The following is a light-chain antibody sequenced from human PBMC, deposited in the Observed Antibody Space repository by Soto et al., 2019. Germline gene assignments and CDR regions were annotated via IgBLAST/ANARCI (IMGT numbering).Light chain of an antibody. CDR3: QQFDRLPYT. CDR1: QSVSSNY. CDR2: GAS. Sequence: EIVLTQSPGTLSLSPGERATLSCRASQSVSSNYLAWYQHKPGQTPRLLLYGASSRATGIPDRFSGSGSGPDFTPTTSRLEPEDFAVYYCQQFDRLPYTFAQGAKLEI. J-gene: IGKJ2*01. V-gene: IGKV3-20*01.